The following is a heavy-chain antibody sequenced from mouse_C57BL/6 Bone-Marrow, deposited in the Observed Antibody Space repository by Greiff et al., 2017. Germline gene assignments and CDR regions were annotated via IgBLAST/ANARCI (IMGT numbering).Heavy chain of an antibody. Sequence: EVQRVESGGDLVKPGGSLKLSCAASGFTFSSYGMSWVRQTPDKRLEWVATISSGGSYTYYPDSVKGRFTISRDNAKNTLYLQMSSLKSEDTAVYYCARGVLGYYFDYWGQGTTLTVSS. J-gene: IGHJ2*01. V-gene: IGHV5-6*01. CDR1: GFTFSSYG. CDR2: ISSGGSYT. CDR3: ARGVLGYYFDY. D-gene: IGHD4-1*01.